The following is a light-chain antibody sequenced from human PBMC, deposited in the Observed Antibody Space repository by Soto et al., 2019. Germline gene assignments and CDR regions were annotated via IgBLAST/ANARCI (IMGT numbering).Light chain of an antibody. CDR1: SSDIGTYNY. V-gene: IGLV2-14*01. CDR3: SSYTTSSTQV. Sequence: QSALTQPASVSGSPGQSITISCTGTSSDIGTYNYVSWYQQHPGKVPKLMIYEVSNRPSGVSNRFSGSKSGNTASLAISGHQAEDEADYYCSSYTTSSTQVFGGGTKLTVL. J-gene: IGLJ3*02. CDR2: EVS.